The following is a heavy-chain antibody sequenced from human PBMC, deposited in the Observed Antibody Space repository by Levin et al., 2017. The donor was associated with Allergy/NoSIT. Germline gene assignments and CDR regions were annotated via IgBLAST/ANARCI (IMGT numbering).Heavy chain of an antibody. Sequence: SGPTLVKPTQTLTLTCTFSGFSLSTSGVGVGWIRQPPGKAPEWLALIYWDDDKRYSPSLQSRLSINKDTSKNHVVLIMTSMDPVDTATYYCAHPNDYYVSGSPYFEYWGQGILVTVSS. CDR1: GFSLSTSGVG. J-gene: IGHJ4*02. V-gene: IGHV2-5*02. CDR3: AHPNDYYVSGSPYFEY. D-gene: IGHD3-10*01. CDR2: IYWDDDK.